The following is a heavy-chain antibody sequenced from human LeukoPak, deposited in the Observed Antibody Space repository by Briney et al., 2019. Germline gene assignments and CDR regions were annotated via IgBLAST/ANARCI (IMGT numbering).Heavy chain of an antibody. CDR2: IYTSGST. J-gene: IGHJ6*03. V-gene: IGHV4-4*07. CDR1: GGSISSYY. CDR3: ARVEEGYGSGRRENYYYYYMDV. Sequence: SSETLSLTCTVSGGSISSYYWSWIRQPAGKGLEWIGRIYTSGSTNYNPSLKSRVTMSVDTSKNQFSLKLSSVTAADTAVYYCARVEEGYGSGRRENYYYYYMDVWGKGTTVTISS. D-gene: IGHD3-10*01.